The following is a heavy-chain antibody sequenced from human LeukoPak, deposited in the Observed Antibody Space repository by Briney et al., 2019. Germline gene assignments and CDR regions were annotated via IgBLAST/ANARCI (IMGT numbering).Heavy chain of an antibody. V-gene: IGHV4-30-4*01. CDR3: ARDEGMVRGVTSAFDI. J-gene: IGHJ3*02. D-gene: IGHD3-10*01. CDR1: GGSISSGDYY. CDR2: IYYSGST. Sequence: SQTLSLTCTVSGGSISSGDYYWSWIRQPPGTGLEWIGYIYYSGSTYYNPSLKSRVTISVDTSKNQFSLKLSSVTAADTAVYYCARDEGMVRGVTSAFDIWGQGTMVTVSS.